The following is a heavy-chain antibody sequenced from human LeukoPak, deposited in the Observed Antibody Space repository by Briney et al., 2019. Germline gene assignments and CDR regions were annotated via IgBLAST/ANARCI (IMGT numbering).Heavy chain of an antibody. V-gene: IGHV6-1*01. CDR3: ARALGVVFDY. CDR2: TYYRSKWSN. Sequence: SQTLSLTCVIYGDSVSSNLATWNWIRQSPSRGLERLGRTYYRSKWSNDYAVSVNSRLTINPDTSKNHFSLQLRFVTPEDTALYFSARALGVVFDYWGQGTLVTVSS. CDR1: GDSVSSNLAT. J-gene: IGHJ4*02. D-gene: IGHD2-8*01.